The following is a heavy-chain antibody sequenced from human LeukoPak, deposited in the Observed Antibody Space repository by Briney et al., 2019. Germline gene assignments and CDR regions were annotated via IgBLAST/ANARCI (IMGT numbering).Heavy chain of an antibody. CDR3: ARDYPGPTGFGMDV. D-gene: IGHD4-11*01. CDR2: ISYDGSNK. J-gene: IGHJ6*02. V-gene: IGHV3-30-3*01. Sequence: GGSLRLSCAASGFTFSSYAMHWVRQAPGKGLEWVAVISYDGSNKYYADSVKGRFTISRDNAKKLLYLQMNGLRVGDSAVYYCARDYPGPTGFGMDVWGQGTTVIVSS. CDR1: GFTFSSYA.